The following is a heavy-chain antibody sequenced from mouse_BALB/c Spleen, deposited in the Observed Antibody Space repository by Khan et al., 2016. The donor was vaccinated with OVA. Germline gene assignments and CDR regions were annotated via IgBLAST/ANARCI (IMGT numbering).Heavy chain of an antibody. Sequence: QVQLQQSGAELVKSGASVRLSCKASGYTFTSYYLYWVKQRPGQGLEWIGDINPSNGGTNFNEKFKTKATLTVDKSSSTAYMQLSSLTSEDSAVYYCTRSGYGAFAYWGQGTLVTVSA. J-gene: IGHJ3*01. D-gene: IGHD1-1*02. CDR3: TRSGYGAFAY. CDR2: INPSNGGT. CDR1: GYTFTSYY. V-gene: IGHV1S81*02.